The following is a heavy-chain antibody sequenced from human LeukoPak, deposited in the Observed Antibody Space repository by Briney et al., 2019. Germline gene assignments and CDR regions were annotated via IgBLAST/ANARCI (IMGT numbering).Heavy chain of an antibody. V-gene: IGHV1-24*01. Sequence: ASVKVSCKVSGYTLTELSMHWVRQAPGKGLEWMGGFDPEDGETIYAQKFQGRVTMTEDTSTDTAYMELSSLRSEDTAVYYCATGAYNWNDATPPSFDYWGQGTLVTVSS. CDR2: FDPEDGET. D-gene: IGHD1-20*01. CDR3: ATGAYNWNDATPPSFDY. CDR1: GYTLTELS. J-gene: IGHJ4*02.